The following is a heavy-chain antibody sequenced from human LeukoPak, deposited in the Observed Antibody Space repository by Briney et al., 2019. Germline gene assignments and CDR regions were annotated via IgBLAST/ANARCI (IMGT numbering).Heavy chain of an antibody. J-gene: IGHJ4*02. D-gene: IGHD3-10*01. Sequence: PGGSLRLSCAASGFTFNSYSMNWVRQAPGKGLEWVSSISSSSSSIYYADSVKGRFTISRDNAKNSLYLQMNSLRAEDTAVYYCARDNGFGDNYFDYWGQGTLVTVSS. V-gene: IGHV3-21*01. CDR2: ISSSSSSI. CDR1: GFTFNSYS. CDR3: ARDNGFGDNYFDY.